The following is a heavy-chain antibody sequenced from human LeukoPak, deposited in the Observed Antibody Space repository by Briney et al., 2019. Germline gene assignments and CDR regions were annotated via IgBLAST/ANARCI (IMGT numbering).Heavy chain of an antibody. V-gene: IGHV7-4-1*02. Sequence: ASVKVSCKASGYTFTSYAMNWVRQAPGQGLEWMGWINTNTGNPTYAQGFTGRFVFSLDTSVSTAYLQISSLKAEDTAVYYCAIPRVIVVVPAAMGYYYGMDVWGQGTTVTVSS. J-gene: IGHJ6*02. D-gene: IGHD2-2*01. CDR3: AIPRVIVVVPAAMGYYYGMDV. CDR2: INTNTGNP. CDR1: GYTFTSYA.